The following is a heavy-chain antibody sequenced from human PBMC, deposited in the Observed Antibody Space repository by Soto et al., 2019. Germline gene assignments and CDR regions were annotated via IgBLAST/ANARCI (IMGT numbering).Heavy chain of an antibody. J-gene: IGHJ4*02. Sequence: VQMVESGGGLIKPGGSLRLSCAASGFTVSSNHMTWIRQAPGRGPEWVSTIYHRGDTFYADSVKGRFAISRNNSRNIPYHRMNTQKAEDKAVYYYATGVDAAKDGYWGQGTLVTVSS. CDR2: IYHRGDT. V-gene: IGHV3-53*01. D-gene: IGHD5-18*01. CDR3: ATGVDAAKDGY. CDR1: GFTVSSNH.